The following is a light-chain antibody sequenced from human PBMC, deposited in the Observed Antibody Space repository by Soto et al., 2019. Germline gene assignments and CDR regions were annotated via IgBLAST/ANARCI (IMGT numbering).Light chain of an antibody. CDR3: QHYFNWPYT. J-gene: IGKJ2*01. CDR1: QSVTSN. CDR2: GAS. Sequence: EIVMTQSPATLSVSPVERATLCCRPSQSVTSNLAWYQQKPGRAPRLLIYGASTRATGIPARFSGSGSGTEFTLTISNLQSEDFALYYCQHYFNWPYTFGQGTRVDIK. V-gene: IGKV3-15*01.